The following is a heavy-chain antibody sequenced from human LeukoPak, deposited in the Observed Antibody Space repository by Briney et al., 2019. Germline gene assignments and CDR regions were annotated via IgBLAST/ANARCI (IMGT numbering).Heavy chain of an antibody. D-gene: IGHD3-22*01. J-gene: IGHJ4*02. Sequence: PSETLSLTCTVSGGSIGSSSYYWGWIRQPPGKGLEWIGSMYYSGSTYYSPSLKSRVTTSGDTSKSQFSLKLGSVTAADTAVYYCARYYYDSSGYYYLDYWGQGTLVTVSS. CDR3: ARYYYDSSGYYYLDY. V-gene: IGHV4-39*01. CDR2: MYYSGST. CDR1: GGSIGSSSYY.